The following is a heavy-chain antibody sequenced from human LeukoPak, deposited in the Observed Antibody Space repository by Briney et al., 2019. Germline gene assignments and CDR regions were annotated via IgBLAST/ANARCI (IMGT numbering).Heavy chain of an antibody. J-gene: IGHJ4*02. D-gene: IGHD1-1*01. CDR3: AIATTGRGAFGS. V-gene: IGHV3-7*01. CDR2: TNEAGGDK. CDR1: GFTFSDFW. Sequence: GGSLRLSCAASGFTFSDFWMSWVRQAPGKGLECVASTNEAGGDKYYVDSVKGRFTISRDNSKNSLSLQMNSLTAEDTAIYYCAIATTGRGAFGSWGQGTLVSVSS.